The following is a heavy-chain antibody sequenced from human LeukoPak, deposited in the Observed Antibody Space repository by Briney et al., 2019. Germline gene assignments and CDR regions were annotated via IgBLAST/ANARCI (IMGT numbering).Heavy chain of an antibody. CDR2: INHSGST. Sequence: SETLSLTCAVYGGSFSGYYWSWIRQPPGKGLEWIGEINHSGSTNYSPSLKSRVTISVDTSKNQFSLKLSSVTAADTAVYYCARLVGSTSRHYYYYGMDVWGQGTTVTVSS. CDR3: ARLVGSTSRHYYYYGMDV. CDR1: GGSFSGYY. J-gene: IGHJ6*02. V-gene: IGHV4-34*01. D-gene: IGHD2-2*01.